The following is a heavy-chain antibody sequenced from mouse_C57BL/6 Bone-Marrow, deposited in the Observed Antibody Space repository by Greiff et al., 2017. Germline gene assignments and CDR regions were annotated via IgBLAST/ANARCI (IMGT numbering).Heavy chain of an antibody. D-gene: IGHD1-1*01. J-gene: IGHJ2*01. CDR2: IDPSDSYT. CDR3: ARRITAVVASFDY. CDR1: GYTFTSYW. V-gene: IGHV1-50*01. Sequence: QVQLKQSGAELVKPGASVKLSCKASGYTFTSYWMQWVKQRPGQGLEWIGEIDPSDSYTNYNQKFKGKATLTVDTSSSTAYMQLSSLTSEDSAVYYCARRITAVVASFDYWGQGTTLTVSS.